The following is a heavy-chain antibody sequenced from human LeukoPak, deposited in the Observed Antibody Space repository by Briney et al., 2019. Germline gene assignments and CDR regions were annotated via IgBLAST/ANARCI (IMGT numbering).Heavy chain of an antibody. V-gene: IGHV3-23*01. J-gene: IGHJ4*02. D-gene: IGHD5-18*01. CDR1: RFTFSSYA. CDR2: ISGSGGRT. CDR3: AKDLYAWTSTYSYTPFDY. Sequence: GGSLRLSCAASRFTFSSYAMSWVRQAPGKWLEWVSGISGSGGRTYYADSVKGRFTISRDNSKNTLYLQMNSLRAEDTAVYYCAKDLYAWTSTYSYTPFDYWGQGTLVTVSS.